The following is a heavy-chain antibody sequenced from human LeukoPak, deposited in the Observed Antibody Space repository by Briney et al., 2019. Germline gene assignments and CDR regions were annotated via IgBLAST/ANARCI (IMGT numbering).Heavy chain of an antibody. CDR2: INWNGGST. V-gene: IGHV3-20*04. CDR1: GLTFDDYG. Sequence: PGGSLRLSCAASGLTFDDYGMGWVRQVPGKGLEWVSGINWNGGSTGCADSVKGRFAISRDNAKNSLYLQMNSLRAEDTALYYCARIKSSGNYSPFDYWGQGALLTVSS. J-gene: IGHJ4*02. D-gene: IGHD1-26*01. CDR3: ARIKSSGNYSPFDY.